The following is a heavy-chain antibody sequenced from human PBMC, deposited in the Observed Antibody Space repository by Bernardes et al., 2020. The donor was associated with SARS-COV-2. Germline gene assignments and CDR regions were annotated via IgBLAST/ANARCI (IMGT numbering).Heavy chain of an antibody. CDR3: ARVGGNYVYYYYYGMDV. D-gene: IGHD4-4*01. V-gene: IGHV1-69*13. J-gene: IGHJ6*02. CDR2: IIPIFGTA. Sequence: SVKVSCKASGCTFSSYAISWVRQAPGQGLEWMGGIIPIFGTAHYAQKFQGRVTITADESTSTAYMELSSLRSEDTAVYYWARVGGNYVYYYYYGMDVWGQGTTVTVSS. CDR1: GCTFSSYA.